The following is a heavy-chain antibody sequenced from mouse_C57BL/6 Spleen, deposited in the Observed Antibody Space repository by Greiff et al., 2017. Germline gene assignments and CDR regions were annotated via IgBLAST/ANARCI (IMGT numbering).Heavy chain of an antibody. J-gene: IGHJ2*01. Sequence: VQLQQSGPELVKPGASVKISCKASGYAFSSSWLNWVKQRPGKGLEWIGRIYPGDGDTNYNGKFKGKATLTADKSSSTAYMQLSSLTSEDSAVYFCARELHFDYWGQGTTPTVSS. CDR3: ARELHFDY. V-gene: IGHV1-82*01. CDR2: IYPGDGDT. CDR1: GYAFSSSW.